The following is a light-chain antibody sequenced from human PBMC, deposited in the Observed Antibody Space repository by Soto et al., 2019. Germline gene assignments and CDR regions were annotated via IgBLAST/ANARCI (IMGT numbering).Light chain of an antibody. Sequence: EIVLTQSPATLSLSPGERATLSCRASQSVSSYLAWYQQKPGQAPRLLIYDASNRATGIAARFSGSGSGTDFTLTISSLEPEDFAVYYCQQRRNWPRYTFGQGTKLEIK. CDR3: QQRRNWPRYT. J-gene: IGKJ2*01. CDR1: QSVSSY. CDR2: DAS. V-gene: IGKV3-11*01.